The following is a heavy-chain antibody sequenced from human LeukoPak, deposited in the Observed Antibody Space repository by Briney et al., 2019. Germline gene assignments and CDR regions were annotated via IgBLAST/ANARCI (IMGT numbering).Heavy chain of an antibody. CDR1: GYTFTGYY. J-gene: IGHJ4*02. D-gene: IGHD3-10*01. CDR3: AREITFYYGSGKSPPDY. CDR2: INPNSGGT. V-gene: IGHV1-2*02. Sequence: ASVKVSCKASGYTFTGYYMQWVRQAPGQGLEWMGWINPNSGGTNYAQKFQGRVTMTRDTSISTAYMELSRLRSDDTAVYYCAREITFYYGSGKSPPDYWGQGTLVTVSS.